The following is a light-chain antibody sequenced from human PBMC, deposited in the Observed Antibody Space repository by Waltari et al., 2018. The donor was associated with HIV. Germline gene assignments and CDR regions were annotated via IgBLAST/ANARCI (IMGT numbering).Light chain of an antibody. CDR3: CSYAGNYPVL. V-gene: IGLV2-11*01. J-gene: IGLJ3*02. CDR2: DVT. CDR1: SSDVGGYNY. Sequence: QSALTQPRSVSGSPGQSVHISCTGTSSDVGGYNYVSWYQQNPGKAPKFIIYDVTKRPSGVPYRFSGSKSGNTASLTISGLQAEDEADYYCCSYAGNYPVLFGGGTKLTVL.